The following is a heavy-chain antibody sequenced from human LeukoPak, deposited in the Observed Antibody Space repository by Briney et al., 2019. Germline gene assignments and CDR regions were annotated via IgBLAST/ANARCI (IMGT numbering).Heavy chain of an antibody. CDR1: GYSISNTYY. V-gene: IGHV4-38-2*01. CDR2: IHHSWNT. D-gene: IGHD3-10*01. Sequence: SETLSLTCAVSGYSISNTYYWGWIRQPPGKGLEWLGGIHHSWNTYYNPSLKGRVTISVDTSKKQFSLKLSSVTAADTAVYYCARQSYDSGSLYYTYLGQGTLVTVSS. CDR3: ARQSYDSGSLYYTY. J-gene: IGHJ4*02.